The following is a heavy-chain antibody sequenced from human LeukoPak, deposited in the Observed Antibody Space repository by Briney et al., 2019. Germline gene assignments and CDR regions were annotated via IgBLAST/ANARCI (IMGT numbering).Heavy chain of an antibody. CDR1: GFTFSSYS. V-gene: IGHV3-21*01. D-gene: IGHD2-15*01. Sequence: GGSLRLSCAASGFTFSSYSMNWVRQAPGKGLEWVSSISSSSSYIYYADSVKGRFTISRQNAKNSLFLQMNSLRAEDTAVYYCXXXXSGGSQDDAFDIWGQGTMVTVSS. J-gene: IGHJ3*02. CDR2: ISSSSSYI. CDR3: XXXXSGGSQDDAFDI.